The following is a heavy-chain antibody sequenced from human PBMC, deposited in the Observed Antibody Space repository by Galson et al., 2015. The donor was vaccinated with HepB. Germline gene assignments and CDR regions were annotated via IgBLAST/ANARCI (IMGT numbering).Heavy chain of an antibody. CDR1: GYTFTSYY. CDR2: INPSGGST. D-gene: IGHD1-26*01. Sequence: SVKVSCKASGYTFTSYYMHWVRQAPGQGLEWMGIINPSGGSTSYAQKFQGRVTMARDTSTSTVYMELSSLRSEDTAVYYWAREGVGYYGMDVWGQGTTVTVSS. V-gene: IGHV1-46*01. CDR3: AREGVGYYGMDV. J-gene: IGHJ6*02.